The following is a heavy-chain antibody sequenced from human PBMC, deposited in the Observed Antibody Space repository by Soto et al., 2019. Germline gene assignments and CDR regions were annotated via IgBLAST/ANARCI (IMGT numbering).Heavy chain of an antibody. CDR3: ARDSRGYCSSTSSYYFDY. V-gene: IGHV1-2*04. CDR2: INPNSGGT. CDR1: GYTFTGYY. J-gene: IGHJ4*02. D-gene: IGHD2-2*01. Sequence: VASVKVSCKASGYTFTGYYMHWVRQAPGQGLEWMGWINPNSGGTNYAQKFQGWVTMTRDTSISTAYMELSRLRSDDTAVYYCARDSRGYCSSTSSYYFDYWGQGTLVTVSS.